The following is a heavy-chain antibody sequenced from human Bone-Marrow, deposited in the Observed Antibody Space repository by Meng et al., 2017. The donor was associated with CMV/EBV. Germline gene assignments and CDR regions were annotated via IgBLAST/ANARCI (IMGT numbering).Heavy chain of an antibody. D-gene: IGHD3-16*02. V-gene: IGHV4-59*01. CDR3: ARGPGGYPLLYYYYGMDV. Sequence: SETLSLTCTVSGGSISSYYWSWIRQPPGKGLEWIGYIYYSGSTNYNPSLKSRVTISVDTSKNQFSLKLSPVTAADTAVYYCARGPGGYPLLYYYYGMDVWGQGTTVTVSS. CDR1: GGSISSYY. CDR2: IYYSGST. J-gene: IGHJ6*02.